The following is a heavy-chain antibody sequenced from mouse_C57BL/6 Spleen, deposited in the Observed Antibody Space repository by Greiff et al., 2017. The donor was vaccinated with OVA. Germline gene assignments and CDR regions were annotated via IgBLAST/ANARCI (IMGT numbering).Heavy chain of an antibody. CDR1: GFTFSSYT. Sequence: EVQLVESGGGLVKPGGSLKLSCAASGFTFSSYTMSWVRQTPEKRLEWVATISGGGGNTYYPDSVKGRFTISRDNAKNTLYLQMSSLRSEDTALYYCARHGYFDDWGQGTTLTVSS. CDR2: ISGGGGNT. CDR3: ARHGYFDD. V-gene: IGHV5-9*01. J-gene: IGHJ2*01.